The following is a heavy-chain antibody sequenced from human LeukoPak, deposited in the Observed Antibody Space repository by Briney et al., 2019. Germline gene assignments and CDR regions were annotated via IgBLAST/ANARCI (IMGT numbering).Heavy chain of an antibody. CDR1: GGSFSGYY. D-gene: IGHD2-21*02. CDR2: INHSGST. V-gene: IGHV4-34*01. Sequence: SETLSLTCAVYGGSFSGYYWSWIRQPPGKGLEWIGEINHSGSTNYNPSLKSRVTISVDTSKNQFSLMLSSVTAADTAVYYCARATTRRAGGDCYSHWGQGTLVTVSS. CDR3: ARATTRRAGGDCYSH. J-gene: IGHJ4*02.